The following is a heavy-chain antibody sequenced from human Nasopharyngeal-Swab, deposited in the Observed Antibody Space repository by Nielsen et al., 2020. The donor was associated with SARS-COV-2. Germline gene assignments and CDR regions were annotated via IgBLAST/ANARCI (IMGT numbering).Heavy chain of an antibody. CDR3: ARRAARDGFNYEVDP. Sequence: GGSLRLSCMASGYSFVNHWIGWVRQKPGKGLEWMGMVYSGNSEVAYSPSFQGPVTISADKSINTAYLQWRSLKASDTAMYFCARRAARDGFNYEVDPWGQGTLVTIS. V-gene: IGHV5-51*01. D-gene: IGHD5-24*01. J-gene: IGHJ5*02. CDR1: GYSFVNHW. CDR2: VYSGNSEV.